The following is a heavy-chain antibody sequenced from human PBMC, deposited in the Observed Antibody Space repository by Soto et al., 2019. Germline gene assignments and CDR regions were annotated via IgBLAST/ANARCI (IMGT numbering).Heavy chain of an antibody. CDR1: GFTLDDYA. V-gene: IGHV3-9*01. J-gene: IGHJ3*02. Sequence: PGGSLRLSCAASGFTLDDYAMHWVRQAPGKGLEWVSGISWNSGSIGYADSAKGRFTISRDNAKNSLYLQMNSLRADDTALYYSATDIDDSSSRGALEIWGQGTMLTVSS. D-gene: IGHD4-4*01. CDR2: ISWNSGSI. CDR3: ATDIDDSSSRGALEI.